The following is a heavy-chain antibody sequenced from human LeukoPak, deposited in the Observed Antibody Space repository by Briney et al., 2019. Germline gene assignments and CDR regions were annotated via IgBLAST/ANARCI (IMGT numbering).Heavy chain of an antibody. CDR1: GFSFSSYA. CDR2: ISGSGGST. V-gene: IGHV3-23*01. Sequence: GGSLRLSCAASGFSFSSYAMSWVRQAPGKGLEWVSTISGSGGSTYYADSVKGRFTISRDNSKNTLYLQMNSLRAEDTAVYYCAKGNSWDYGDYGWGQGTMVTVSS. J-gene: IGHJ3*01. CDR3: AKGNSWDYGDYG. D-gene: IGHD4-17*01.